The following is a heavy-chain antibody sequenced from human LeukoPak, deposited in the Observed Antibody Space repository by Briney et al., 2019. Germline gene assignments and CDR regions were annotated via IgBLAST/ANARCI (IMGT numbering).Heavy chain of an antibody. CDR2: INHSGST. J-gene: IGHJ4*02. D-gene: IGHD4-17*01. Sequence: SGTLSLTCAVYGGSFSGYYWSWIRQPPGKGLEWIGEINHSGSTNYNPSLKSRVTISVDTSKNQFSLKLSSVTAADTAVYYCARGPYGDYLYWGQGTLVTVSS. CDR1: GGSFSGYY. CDR3: ARGPYGDYLY. V-gene: IGHV4-34*01.